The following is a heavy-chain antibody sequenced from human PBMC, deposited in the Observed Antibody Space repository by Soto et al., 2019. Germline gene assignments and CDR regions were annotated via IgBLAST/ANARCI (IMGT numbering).Heavy chain of an antibody. J-gene: IGHJ6*02. Sequence: ASVKVSCKASGYTFTSYGISWVRQAPGQGLEWMGWISAYNGNTNYAQKLQGRVTMTTDTSTSTAYMELRSLRSDDTAVYYCASMITGTTYYYGMDVWGQGTTVTV. D-gene: IGHD1-7*01. CDR3: ASMITGTTYYYGMDV. V-gene: IGHV1-18*01. CDR2: ISAYNGNT. CDR1: GYTFTSYG.